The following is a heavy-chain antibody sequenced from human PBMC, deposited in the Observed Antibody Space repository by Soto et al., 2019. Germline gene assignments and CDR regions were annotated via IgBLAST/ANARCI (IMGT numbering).Heavy chain of an antibody. V-gene: IGHV3-30*18. CDR1: GFTFSSYG. J-gene: IGHJ4*02. CDR2: ISYDGSNK. CDR3: AKDRTIAARPLRGDGGFDY. Sequence: QVQLVESGGGVVQPGRSLRLSCAASGFTFSSYGMHWVRQAPGKGLEWVAVISYDGSNKYYADSVKGRFTISRDNSKNTLYLQMNSLRAEDTAVYYCAKDRTIAARPLRGDGGFDYWGQGTLVTVSS. D-gene: IGHD6-6*01.